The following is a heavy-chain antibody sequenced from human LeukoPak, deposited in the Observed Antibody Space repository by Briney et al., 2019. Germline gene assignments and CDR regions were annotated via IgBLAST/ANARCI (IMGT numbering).Heavy chain of an antibody. V-gene: IGHV3-30-3*01. D-gene: IGHD6-19*01. CDR3: ARGPQWLAAPDYYGMDV. J-gene: IGHJ6*02. CDR2: ISYDGSNK. CDR1: GFTFSSYA. Sequence: GGSLRLSCAASGFTFSSYAMHWVRQAPGKGLEWVAVISYDGSNKYYADSVKGRFTISRDNSKNTLYLQMNSLRAEDTAVYYCARGPQWLAAPDYYGMDVWGQGTTVTVSS.